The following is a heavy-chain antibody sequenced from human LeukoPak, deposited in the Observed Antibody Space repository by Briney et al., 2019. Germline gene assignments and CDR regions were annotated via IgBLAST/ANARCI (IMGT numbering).Heavy chain of an antibody. Sequence: ASVKVSCKASGGTFSSYAISWVRQAPGQGLEWMGGIIPIFGTANYAQKFQGRVTITADKSTSTAYMELSSLRSEDTAVYYCARAWVRYFDRENWFDPWGQGTLVTVSS. D-gene: IGHD3-9*01. CDR1: GGTFSSYA. CDR2: IIPIFGTA. CDR3: ARAWVRYFDRENWFDP. V-gene: IGHV1-69*06. J-gene: IGHJ5*02.